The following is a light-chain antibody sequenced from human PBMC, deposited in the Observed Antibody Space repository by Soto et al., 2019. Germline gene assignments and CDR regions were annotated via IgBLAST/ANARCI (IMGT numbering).Light chain of an antibody. V-gene: IGKV3-15*01. CDR3: HQYNSWPPGT. CDR2: DAS. Sequence: EIMMTQSPATLSVSPGERATLYCRASQSISRSLAWYQQKPGQAPRLLISDASTRATGIPARFSGSGSGTEFTLTISSLQSEDFALYYCHQYNSWPPGTLGQGTKVDI. CDR1: QSISRS. J-gene: IGKJ2*01.